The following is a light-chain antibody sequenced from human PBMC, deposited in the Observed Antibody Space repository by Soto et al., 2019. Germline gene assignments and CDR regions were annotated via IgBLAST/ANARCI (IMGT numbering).Light chain of an antibody. CDR2: AAS. V-gene: IGKV3-15*01. CDR1: QSVGNN. CDR3: HQHNSRPPFT. Sequence: EIVMTQSPATLSVSSGERATLSCRASQSVGNNLAWYQQKPGQPPRLLIYAASSRATGIPARFSGSGSGTEFTLTISSLQSEDSAVYYCHQHNSRPPFTFGPGTKLDIK. J-gene: IGKJ3*01.